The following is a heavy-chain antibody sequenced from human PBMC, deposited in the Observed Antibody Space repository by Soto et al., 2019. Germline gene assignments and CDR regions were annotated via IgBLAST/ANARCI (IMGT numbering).Heavy chain of an antibody. CDR1: GYTFNIYG. D-gene: IGHD6-19*01. V-gene: IGHV1-18*01. CDR2: ISPNSGRT. CDR3: ARVEAVNLDAFDI. Sequence: ASVKVSCKASGYTFNIYGINWVRQAPGQGLEWMGWISPNSGRTNYAQKFQGRVTMTTDTSTSTAYMELRRLRSDDTAVYYCARVEAVNLDAFDIWGQGTMVTVSS. J-gene: IGHJ3*02.